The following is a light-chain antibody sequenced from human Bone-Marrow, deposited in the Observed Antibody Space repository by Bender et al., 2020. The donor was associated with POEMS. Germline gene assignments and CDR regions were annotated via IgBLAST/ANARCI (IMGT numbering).Light chain of an antibody. CDR3: SSNTGDSTYV. Sequence: QSALTQPASVSGSPGQSITISCTGTSSDIGGYNYVSWYQQHPGTAPKFLIYEVTKRASGVPDRFSGSKSGNTASLTVSGLQAEDEADYYCSSNTGDSTYVFGTGTKVTVL. CDR1: SSDIGGYNY. V-gene: IGLV2-14*01. J-gene: IGLJ1*01. CDR2: EVT.